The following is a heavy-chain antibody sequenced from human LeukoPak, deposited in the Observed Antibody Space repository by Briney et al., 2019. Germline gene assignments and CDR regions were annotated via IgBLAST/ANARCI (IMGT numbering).Heavy chain of an antibody. Sequence: SETLSLTCTVSGGSISSGSYYWSWIRQPAGKGLEWTGRIYTSGSTNYNPSLKSRVTISVDTSKNQFSLKLSSVTAADTAVYYCARGSSGYYPYYFDYWGQGTLVTVSS. D-gene: IGHD3-22*01. J-gene: IGHJ4*02. CDR1: GGSISSGSYY. CDR3: ARGSSGYYPYYFDY. V-gene: IGHV4-61*02. CDR2: IYTSGST.